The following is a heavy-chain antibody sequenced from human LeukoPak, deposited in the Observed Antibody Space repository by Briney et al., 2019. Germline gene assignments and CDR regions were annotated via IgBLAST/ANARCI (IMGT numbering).Heavy chain of an antibody. CDR2: IIPIFGTA. Sequence: SVKVSCKASGGTFSSYAISWVRQAPGQGLEWMGGIIPIFGTANYAQKFQGRVTITTDESTSTAYMELSSLRSEDTAVYYCARGHYDFLRYFDYWGQGTLVTVSS. J-gene: IGHJ4*02. CDR1: GGTFSSYA. D-gene: IGHD3-3*01. V-gene: IGHV1-69*05. CDR3: ARGHYDFLRYFDY.